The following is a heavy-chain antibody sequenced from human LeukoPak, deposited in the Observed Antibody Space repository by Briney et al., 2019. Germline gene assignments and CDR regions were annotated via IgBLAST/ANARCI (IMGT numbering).Heavy chain of an antibody. D-gene: IGHD4-23*01. Sequence: PGGSLRLSCAASGFTFSSYSMNWVRQAPGKGLEWVSSISSSSSYIYYADSVKGRFTISRDNAKNSLYLQMNSLRAEDTAVYYYARDASRYGGKSRFDYWGQGTLVTVSS. CDR1: GFTFSSYS. CDR2: ISSSSSYI. CDR3: ARDASRYGGKSRFDY. V-gene: IGHV3-21*01. J-gene: IGHJ4*02.